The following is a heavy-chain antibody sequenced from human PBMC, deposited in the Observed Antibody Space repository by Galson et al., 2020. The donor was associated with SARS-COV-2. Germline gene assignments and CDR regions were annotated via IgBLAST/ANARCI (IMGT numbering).Heavy chain of an antibody. CDR2: ISDTGVTT. CDR3: AKDRGGSGRYVDLDY. CDR1: GFTFNRYF. D-gene: IGHD6-19*01. Sequence: GESLKISCAASGFTFNRYFMTWVRQAPGKGLEWVSTISDTGVTTYHADSVKGRFTVSRDNSKNTLYLQLNSLRGEDTAVYYCAKDRGGSGRYVDLDYWGQGTLVTVSS. V-gene: IGHV3-23*01. J-gene: IGHJ4*02.